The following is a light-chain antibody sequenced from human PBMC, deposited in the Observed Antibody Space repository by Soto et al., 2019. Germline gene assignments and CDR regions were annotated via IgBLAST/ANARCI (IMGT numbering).Light chain of an antibody. CDR3: QQYNNWTLT. CDR2: AAS. Sequence: DIQMTQSPSSLSASVGDRATITCRASQSISRNLNWYQQKQGKAPNLLIYAASSLQSGVPSRFSGSGSGTEFTLTISSLQSEDFAVYYCQQYNNWTLTFGGGTKVDIK. V-gene: IGKV1-39*01. J-gene: IGKJ4*01. CDR1: QSISRN.